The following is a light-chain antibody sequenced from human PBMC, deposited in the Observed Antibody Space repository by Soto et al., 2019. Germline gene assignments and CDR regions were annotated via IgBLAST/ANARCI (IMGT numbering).Light chain of an antibody. V-gene: IGKV3-20*01. CDR3: QQYGTSPCT. Sequence: VLTQSPDTLSLSPGERATLSCRASERISSNFLAWYQQRPGQAPRLLIYGASTRASGIPDRFSGSGSGTDFALTISRLEPEDFAVFYCQQYGTSPCTCGPGTTVEIK. CDR2: GAS. CDR1: ERISSNF. J-gene: IGKJ3*01.